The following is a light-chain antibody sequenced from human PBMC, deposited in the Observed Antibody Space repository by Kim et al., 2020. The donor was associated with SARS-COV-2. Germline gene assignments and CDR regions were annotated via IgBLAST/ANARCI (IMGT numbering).Light chain of an antibody. CDR2: GEY. CDR3: NCRDSSGNRV. CDR1: SLSTSF. V-gene: IGLV3-19*01. Sequence: SSELTQDPAVSVALGHTVRITCQGDSLSTSFASWYQQKPGQAPVLVMYGEYSRPSGIPDRFSGSSSGNTASLTIIGAQAEDEADYYCNCRDSSGNRVFGGGTKVTVL. J-gene: IGLJ3*02.